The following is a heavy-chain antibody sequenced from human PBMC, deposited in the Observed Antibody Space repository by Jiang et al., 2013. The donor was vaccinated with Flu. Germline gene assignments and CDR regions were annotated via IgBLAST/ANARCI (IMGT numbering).Heavy chain of an antibody. D-gene: IGHD3-22*01. CDR1: GGSISSGGYY. CDR3: ARDRDSSGYRDY. V-gene: IGHV4-31*03. J-gene: IGHJ4*02. CDR2: IYYSGST. Sequence: TLSLTYTVSGGSISSGGYYWSWIRQHPGKGLEWIGYIYYSGSTYYNPSLKSRVTISVDTSKNQFSLKLSSVTAADTAVYYCARDRDSSGYRDYWGQGTLVTVSS.